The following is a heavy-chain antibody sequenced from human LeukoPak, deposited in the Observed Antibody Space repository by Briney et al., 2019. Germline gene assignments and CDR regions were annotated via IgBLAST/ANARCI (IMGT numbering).Heavy chain of an antibody. CDR1: GFTFSSHA. Sequence: PGGSLRLSCAASGFTFSSHALSWIRQAPGKGLEWVSSLSGSGYNTYYAASVKGRFTISRDNTKNTVYLQMNILRAEDTAVYYCAKDPYGTRYFDYWGQGTLVTVSS. V-gene: IGHV3-23*01. CDR2: LSGSGYNT. J-gene: IGHJ4*02. D-gene: IGHD2-2*01. CDR3: AKDPYGTRYFDY.